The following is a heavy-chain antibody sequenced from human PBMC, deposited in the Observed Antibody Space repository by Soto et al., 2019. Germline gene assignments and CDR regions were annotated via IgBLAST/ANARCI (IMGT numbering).Heavy chain of an antibody. J-gene: IGHJ4*02. CDR3: ARGLSIAVAQTFGY. Sequence: ASVKVSCKASGYTFTGYYMHWVRQAPGQGLEWMGWINPNSGGTNYAQKFQGRVTMTRDTSISTAYMELSRLRSDDTAVYYCARGLSIAVAQTFGYWGQGXLVTVSS. V-gene: IGHV1-2*02. CDR2: INPNSGGT. CDR1: GYTFTGYY. D-gene: IGHD6-19*01.